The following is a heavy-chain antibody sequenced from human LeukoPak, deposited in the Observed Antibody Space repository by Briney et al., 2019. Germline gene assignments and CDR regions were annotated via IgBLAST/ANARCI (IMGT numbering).Heavy chain of an antibody. CDR1: GFTFSSYA. J-gene: IGHJ5*02. Sequence: PGGSLRLSCSASGFTFSSYAMHWVRQAPGKGLEYASAISSNGGSTYYADSVKGRFTISRDNSKNTLYLQMSSLRAEDTAVYYCVKALFSGGFDPWGQGTLVTVSS. D-gene: IGHD3-10*01. V-gene: IGHV3-64D*06. CDR3: VKALFSGGFDP. CDR2: ISSNGGST.